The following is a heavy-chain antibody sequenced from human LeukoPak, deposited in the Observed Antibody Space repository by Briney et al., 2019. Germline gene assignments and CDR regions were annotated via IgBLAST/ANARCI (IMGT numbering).Heavy chain of an antibody. CDR3: AKDRGGSYSAIDY. J-gene: IGHJ4*02. V-gene: IGHV3-48*04. Sequence: GGSLRLSCAASGFTFSSYSMNWVRQAPGKGLEWVSFISSSSSTIYYADSVKGRFTISRDNAKNSLYLQMNSLRAEDTAVYYCAKDRGGSYSAIDYWGQGTLVTVSS. CDR2: ISSSSSTI. D-gene: IGHD1-26*01. CDR1: GFTFSSYS.